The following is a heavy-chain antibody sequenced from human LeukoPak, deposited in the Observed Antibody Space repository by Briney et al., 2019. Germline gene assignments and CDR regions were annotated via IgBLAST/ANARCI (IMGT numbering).Heavy chain of an antibody. CDR1: VLSFCGFW. CDR2: INENGGEK. CDR3: SSGGHLDY. J-gene: IGHJ4*02. D-gene: IGHD3-16*01. V-gene: IGHV3-7*01. Sequence: GGSLSLSCELSVLSFCGFWMSSVRQAPRKGLEWVANINENGGEKSYVDSVKGRFTISRDNAKNSMYLQMNSRRVEDMVVYYCSSGGHLDYWGQGTLVTVSS.